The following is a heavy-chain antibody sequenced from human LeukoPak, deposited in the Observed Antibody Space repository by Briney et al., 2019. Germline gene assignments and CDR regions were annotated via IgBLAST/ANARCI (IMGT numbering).Heavy chain of an antibody. CDR2: ISGGGGST. V-gene: IGHV3-23*01. Sequence: GGSVRLSCAASEFTFNHYAMSWVRQAPGKGLEWVSSISGGGGSTYYADSVKGRFTISTDNSKNTLFLQMSSPTAGDTAVYYCAKSAYYDSSGFYREYYFDHWGQGTLVTVSS. CDR3: AKSAYYDSSGFYREYYFDH. J-gene: IGHJ4*02. D-gene: IGHD3-22*01. CDR1: EFTFNHYA.